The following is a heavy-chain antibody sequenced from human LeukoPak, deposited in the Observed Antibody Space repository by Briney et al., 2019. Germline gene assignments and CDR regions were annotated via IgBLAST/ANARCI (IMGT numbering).Heavy chain of an antibody. CDR2: ISAYNGNT. J-gene: IGHJ4*02. CDR1: GYTFTSYG. Sequence: GASVKVSCKASGYTFTSYGISWVRQAPGQGLEWMGWISAYNGNTNYAQKLQGRVTMTTDTSTSTAYMELRSLRSDDTAVYYCAINYYDSSGYYDFDYWGQGTLVTVSS. V-gene: IGHV1-18*01. D-gene: IGHD3-22*01. CDR3: AINYYDSSGYYDFDY.